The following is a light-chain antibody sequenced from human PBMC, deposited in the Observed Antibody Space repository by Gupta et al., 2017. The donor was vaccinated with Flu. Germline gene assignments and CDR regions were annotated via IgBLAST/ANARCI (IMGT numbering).Light chain of an antibody. CDR2: EVT. V-gene: IGLV2-14*01. Sequence: GTSSDVGRYDYVSWYQQHPGKAPNLVIYEVTNRPSGVSNRFSGSKSGNTASLTISGLQADDEADYYCCSYITSSRVFGGGTKLTVL. CDR3: CSYITSSRV. J-gene: IGLJ3*02. CDR1: SSDVGRYDY.